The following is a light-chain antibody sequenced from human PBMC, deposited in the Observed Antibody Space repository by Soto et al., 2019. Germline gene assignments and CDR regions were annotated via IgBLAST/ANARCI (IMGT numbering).Light chain of an antibody. CDR3: AAWDDGLSAYV. CDR1: TSDIGFYDY. V-gene: IGLV2-14*01. J-gene: IGLJ1*01. Sequence: QSVLTQPASVSGSPGQSLTISCTGTTSDIGFYDYVSWYQQYPGKAPKLLIYGVTIRPSGISNRFSGSKSGSTASLTISGLRDEDEADYYCAAWDDGLSAYVFGTGTKVTVL. CDR2: GVT.